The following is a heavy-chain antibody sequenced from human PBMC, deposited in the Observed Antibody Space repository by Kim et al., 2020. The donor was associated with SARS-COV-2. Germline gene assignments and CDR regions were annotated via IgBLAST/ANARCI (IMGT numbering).Heavy chain of an antibody. CDR2: ISSSSATL. D-gene: IGHD6-13*01. CDR1: GFTFSSYC. V-gene: IGHV3-48*04. CDR3: ARGYSSLGSSFGEDTFDM. J-gene: IGHJ3*02. Sequence: GGSLRLSCAASGFTFSSYCMNWVRQAPGRGLEWVSYISSSSATLYYADSVKGRFTISRDNAKKSLFLQMSGLRAEDTAVYYCARGYSSLGSSFGEDTFDMWGQGTMVTVFS.